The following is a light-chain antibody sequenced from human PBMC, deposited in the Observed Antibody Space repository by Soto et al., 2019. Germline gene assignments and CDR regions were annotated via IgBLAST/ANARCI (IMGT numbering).Light chain of an antibody. Sequence: QSALTQPASVSGSPGQSITISCTGTNSDVGGYNYVSWYQQRPGKAPKLIISEVSARPSGVSNRFSGSKSGNTASLTISGLQAEDAAVCSSYTSRSTLVFGVGTKLTVL. CDR2: EVS. V-gene: IGLV2-14*01. CDR1: NSDVGGYNY. J-gene: IGLJ3*02. CDR3: SSYTSRSTLV.